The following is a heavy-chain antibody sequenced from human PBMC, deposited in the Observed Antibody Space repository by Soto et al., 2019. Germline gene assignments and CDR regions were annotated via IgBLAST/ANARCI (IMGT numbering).Heavy chain of an antibody. D-gene: IGHD2-15*01. Sequence: GGSLRLSCAASGFTFSSYSMNWVRQAPGKGLEWVSSISSSSSYIYYADSVKGRFTISRDNAKNSLYLQMNSLRAEDTAVYYCARDKGAYCSGGSCYSSYYYYMDVWGKGTTVTVSS. J-gene: IGHJ6*03. V-gene: IGHV3-21*01. CDR1: GFTFSSYS. CDR2: ISSSSSYI. CDR3: ARDKGAYCSGGSCYSSYYYYMDV.